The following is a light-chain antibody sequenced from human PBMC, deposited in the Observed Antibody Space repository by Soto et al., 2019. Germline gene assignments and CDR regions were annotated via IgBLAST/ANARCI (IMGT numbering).Light chain of an antibody. Sequence: EIVLTQSPGTLSLSPGERATLSCRASQSVSSTYLAWYQQKPGQAPRVLIYGASSRATGIPDRFSGSGSGTDFTLTISRPEPEDFAVYYCQQCDTSPWAFGQGTKVEIK. CDR1: QSVSSTY. V-gene: IGKV3-20*01. CDR3: QQCDTSPWA. CDR2: GAS. J-gene: IGKJ1*01.